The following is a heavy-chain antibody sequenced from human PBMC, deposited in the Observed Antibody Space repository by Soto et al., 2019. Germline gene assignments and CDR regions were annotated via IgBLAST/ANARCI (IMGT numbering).Heavy chain of an antibody. CDR3: ASVRDGYNINYFDY. CDR1: GGTFSSYA. J-gene: IGHJ4*02. D-gene: IGHD5-12*01. Sequence: SVKVSCKASGGTFSSYAISWVRPAPGQGLEWMGGIIPIFGTANYAQKFQGRVTITADESTSTAYMELSSLRSEDTAVYYCASVRDGYNINYFDYWGQGTLVTVSS. CDR2: IIPIFGTA. V-gene: IGHV1-69*13.